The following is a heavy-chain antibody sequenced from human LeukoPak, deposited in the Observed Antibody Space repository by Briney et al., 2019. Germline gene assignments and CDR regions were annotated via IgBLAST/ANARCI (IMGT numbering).Heavy chain of an antibody. CDR3: ARRRDSSSWYAAEDAFDI. CDR1: GYSFTSYW. J-gene: IGHJ3*02. CDR2: IYPGDSDT. Sequence: GESLKISCKGSGYSFTSYWIGWVRQMPGKGLEWMGIIYPGDSDTRYSPSFQSQVTISADKSISTAYLQWSSLKASDTAMYYCARRRDSSSWYAAEDAFDIWGQGTMVTVSS. V-gene: IGHV5-51*01. D-gene: IGHD6-13*01.